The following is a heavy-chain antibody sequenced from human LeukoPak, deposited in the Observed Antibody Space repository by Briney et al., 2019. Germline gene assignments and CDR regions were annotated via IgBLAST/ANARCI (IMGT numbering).Heavy chain of an antibody. CDR1: GFTFSSYA. CDR3: AGDRRYDSSGYFQH. Sequence: GGSLRLSCAASGFTFSSYAMSWVRQAPGKGLELVSAISGSGGSTYYADSVKGRFTISRDNSKNTLDLQMNSLRAEDTAMYYCAGDRRYDSSGYFQHWGQGTLVAVSS. J-gene: IGHJ1*01. V-gene: IGHV3-23*01. CDR2: ISGSGGST. D-gene: IGHD3-22*01.